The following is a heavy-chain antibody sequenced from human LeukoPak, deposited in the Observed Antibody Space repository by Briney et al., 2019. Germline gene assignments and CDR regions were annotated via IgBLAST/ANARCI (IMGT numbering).Heavy chain of an antibody. CDR1: GFTVSSNY. J-gene: IGHJ3*02. D-gene: IGHD1-26*01. V-gene: IGHV3-53*01. CDR3: ARTIVGAPGDAFDI. CDR2: IYSGGST. Sequence: GGSLRLSCAASGFTVSSNYMSWVRQAPGKGLEWVSVIYSGGSTYYADSVKGRFTISRDNSKNTLYLQMNSLRAKDTAVYYCARTIVGAPGDAFDIWGQGTMVTVSS.